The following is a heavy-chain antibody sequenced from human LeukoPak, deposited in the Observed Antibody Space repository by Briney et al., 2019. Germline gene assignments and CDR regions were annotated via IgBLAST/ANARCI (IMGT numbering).Heavy chain of an antibody. V-gene: IGHV4-39*01. CDR1: GGSISSSSHY. CDR3: ARQLYSSWYFLLDY. CDR2: IAYRGST. J-gene: IGHJ4*02. D-gene: IGHD6-13*01. Sequence: TSETLSLTCTVSGGSISSSSHYWGWIRQPPGKGLEWIGTIAYRGSTYYNPSLKSRFTISVDTSKSQFSLKLSSVTAADTAVYYCARQLYSSWYFLLDYWGQGTLVTVSS.